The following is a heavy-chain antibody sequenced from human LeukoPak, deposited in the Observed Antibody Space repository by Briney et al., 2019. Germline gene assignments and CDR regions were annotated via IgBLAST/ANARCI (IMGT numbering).Heavy chain of an antibody. CDR3: ARQLRYFDWLFGGEYYFDY. J-gene: IGHJ4*02. D-gene: IGHD3-9*01. CDR2: IIPIFGTA. CDR1: GGTFSSYA. V-gene: IGHV1-69*13. Sequence: GASAKVSCKASGGTFSSYAISWVRQAPGQGPEWMGGIIPIFGTANYAQKFQGRVTITADESTSTAYMELSSLRSEDTAVYYCARQLRYFDWLFGGEYYFDYWGQGTLVTVSS.